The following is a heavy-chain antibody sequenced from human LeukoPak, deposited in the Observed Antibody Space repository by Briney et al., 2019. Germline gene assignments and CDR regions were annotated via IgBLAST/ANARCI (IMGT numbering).Heavy chain of an antibody. CDR2: IKCKNDGGTT. V-gene: IGHV3-15*01. CDR1: GYTLSNAW. D-gene: IGHD3-10*01. CDR3: TTDWVLWFGEFESPKLDY. Sequence: GGSLRLSCGAYGYTLSNAWMRWVRRAPRRGLEWVGRIKCKNDGGTTDYAARVQGRFPIHRDDSKKALYPQMISLKTEYIAVYYCTTDWVLWFGEFESPKLDYWGQGTLVTVSS. J-gene: IGHJ4*02.